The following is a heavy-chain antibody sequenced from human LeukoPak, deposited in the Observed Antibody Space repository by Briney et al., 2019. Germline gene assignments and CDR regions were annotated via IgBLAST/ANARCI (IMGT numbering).Heavy chain of an antibody. CDR2: INPNSGGS. CDR1: GYTFAGYY. V-gene: IGHV1-2*02. J-gene: IGHJ4*02. D-gene: IGHD3-16*01. Sequence: ASVKVSCKASGYTFAGYYIHWVRQAPGQGLEWMGWINPNSGGSYSTQKFQGGVTMTRDTSITTAYMELSRLTSDDTAVYYCAHLLGGRDHWGQGALVTVSS. CDR3: AHLLGGRDH.